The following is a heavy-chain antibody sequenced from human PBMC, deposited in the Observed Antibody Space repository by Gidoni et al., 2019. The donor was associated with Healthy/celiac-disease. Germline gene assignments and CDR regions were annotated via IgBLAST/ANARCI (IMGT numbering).Heavy chain of an antibody. CDR2: INSDGSST. V-gene: IGHV3-74*01. CDR1: GFPFSRYW. Sequence: EVQLVESGGGLVQPGGSLRLSCAASGFPFSRYWLPWVRQAPGKGLVWVSRINSDGSSTSYADSVKGRFTISRDNAKNTLYLQMNSLRAEDTAVYYCAREEAYYYDSSGYYDYWGQGTLVTVSS. D-gene: IGHD3-22*01. J-gene: IGHJ4*02. CDR3: AREEAYYYDSSGYYDY.